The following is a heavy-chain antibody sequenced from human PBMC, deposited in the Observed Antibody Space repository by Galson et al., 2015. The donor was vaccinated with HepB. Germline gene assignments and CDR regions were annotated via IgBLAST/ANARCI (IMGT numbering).Heavy chain of an antibody. J-gene: IGHJ6*02. CDR1: GFTVTRNY. V-gene: IGHV3-53*01. Sequence: SLRLSCAASGFTVTRNYMTWVRQAPGKGLEWLSVIYRGDNAYYADSVKGRFTISRDNSKNTLYLQMNNLRAEDTAVYYCARGGDYSDNSGYYYALDVWGQGTTVTVSS. CDR2: IYRGDNA. CDR3: ARGGDYSDNSGYYYALDV. D-gene: IGHD3-22*01.